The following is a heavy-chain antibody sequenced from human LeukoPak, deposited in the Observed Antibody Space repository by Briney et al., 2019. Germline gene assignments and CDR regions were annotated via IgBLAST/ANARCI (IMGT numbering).Heavy chain of an antibody. CDR3: AKDDKGWSRDY. Sequence: GGSPRLSCAASGFSFSTYAMTWVRQAPGKGLEWVSGIRASGADTYYADSVQGRFTISRDNSKNTLYLQMNGLRAEDTAVYYCAKDDKGWSRDYWGQGALVTVSS. CDR1: GFSFSTYA. CDR2: IRASGADT. V-gene: IGHV3-23*01. J-gene: IGHJ4*02. D-gene: IGHD6-19*01.